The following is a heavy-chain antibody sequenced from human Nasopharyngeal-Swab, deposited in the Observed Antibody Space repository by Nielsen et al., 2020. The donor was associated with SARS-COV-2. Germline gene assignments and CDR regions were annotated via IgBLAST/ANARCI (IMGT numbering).Heavy chain of an antibody. V-gene: IGHV3-21*01. Sequence: GGSLRLSCAASGFTFSSYSMNWVRQAPGKGLEWVSSISSSSTYIYYADSLKGRFTISRDNAKNSLYLQMNSLGAEDTAVYYCARGKVVVAAIPYFDYWGQGTLVTVSS. CDR1: GFTFSSYS. D-gene: IGHD2-15*01. CDR3: ARGKVVVAAIPYFDY. J-gene: IGHJ4*02. CDR2: ISSSSTYI.